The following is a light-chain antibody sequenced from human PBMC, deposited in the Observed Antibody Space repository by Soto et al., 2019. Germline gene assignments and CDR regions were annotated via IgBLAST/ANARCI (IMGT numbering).Light chain of an antibody. CDR3: QQYGSSPPLT. CDR2: DAS. Sequence: EIVLTKCQGTLSLSAGERATLSWGGSQGVSSSYLAWYQQKPRLAPRLLIYDASSRATGIPDRFSGSGSGTDFTLTISRLEPEDFAVYYCQQYGSSPPLTFGGGTKVDI. V-gene: IGKV3D-20*01. CDR1: QGVSSSY. J-gene: IGKJ4*01.